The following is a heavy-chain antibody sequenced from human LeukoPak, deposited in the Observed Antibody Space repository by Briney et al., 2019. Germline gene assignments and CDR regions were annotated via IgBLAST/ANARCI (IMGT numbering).Heavy chain of an antibody. CDR1: GFTFDDYA. V-gene: IGHV3-9*01. J-gene: IGHJ4*02. CDR3: VRDKTTRGQKSDF. D-gene: IGHD1-14*01. CDR2: ISWNSGSI. Sequence: PGGSLRLSCAASGFTFDDYAMHWVRQAPGKGLEWVSGISWNSGSIGYADSVKGRFTISRDNAKNSLYLQMNSLRPEDTAVYYCVRDKTTRGQKSDFWGQGTLVTVSS.